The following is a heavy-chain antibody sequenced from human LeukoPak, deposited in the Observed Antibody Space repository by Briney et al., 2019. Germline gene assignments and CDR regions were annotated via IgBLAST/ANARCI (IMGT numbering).Heavy chain of an antibody. CDR1: GFTFSNYW. Sequence: GSLRLSCSASGFTFSNYWMTWVRQSPGKGLEWVAIIKHDGSDKYCVDSVKGRFTISRDNAKNSLYLQMSSRRAEDTALYYCARGGHRQKQFWGQGTLVTVPS. CDR3: ARGGHRQKQF. D-gene: IGHD4-11*01. CDR2: IKHDGSDK. J-gene: IGHJ4*02. V-gene: IGHV3-7*01.